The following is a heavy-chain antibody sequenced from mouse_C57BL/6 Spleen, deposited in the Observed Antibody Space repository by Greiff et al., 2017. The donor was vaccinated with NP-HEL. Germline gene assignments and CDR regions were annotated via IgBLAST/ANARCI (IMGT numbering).Heavy chain of an antibody. CDR2: INPSTGGT. CDR1: GYSFTGYY. CDR3: ARKLYYGSSYLYAMDY. D-gene: IGHD1-1*01. J-gene: IGHJ4*01. Sequence: VQLQQSGPELVKPGASVKISCKASGYSFTGYYMNWVKQSPEKSLEWIGEINPSTGGTTYNQKFKAKATLTVDKSSSTAYMQLKSLTSEDSAVYYCARKLYYGSSYLYAMDYWGQGTSVTVSS. V-gene: IGHV1-42*01.